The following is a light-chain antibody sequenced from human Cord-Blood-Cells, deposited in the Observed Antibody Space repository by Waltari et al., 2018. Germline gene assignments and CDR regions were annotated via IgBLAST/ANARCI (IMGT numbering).Light chain of an antibody. CDR2: AAS. Sequence: DIQMTQSPSSLSASVGDRFTITCRASQSISSYLNWYQQKPGKAPKLLIYAASSLQSGVPSRFSGSGSGTDFTLTISSLQPEDFATYYCQQSYSTPRTFGHGTKVEIK. CDR3: QQSYSTPRT. CDR1: QSISSY. J-gene: IGKJ1*01. V-gene: IGKV1-39*01.